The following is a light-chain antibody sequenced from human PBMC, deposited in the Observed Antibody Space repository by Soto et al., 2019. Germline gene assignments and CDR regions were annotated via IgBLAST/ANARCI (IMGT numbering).Light chain of an antibody. J-gene: IGLJ3*02. CDR1: SGHSSYI. V-gene: IGLV4-60*02. CDR2: LEGSGSY. Sequence: QSVLTQSSSASASLGSSVKLTCTLSSGHSSYIIAWHQQQPGKAPRYLMKLEGSGSYNKGSRVPDRFSGSSSGADRYLTISNLQFEDEADYYCETWDSNVWVFGGGTKLTVL. CDR3: ETWDSNVWV.